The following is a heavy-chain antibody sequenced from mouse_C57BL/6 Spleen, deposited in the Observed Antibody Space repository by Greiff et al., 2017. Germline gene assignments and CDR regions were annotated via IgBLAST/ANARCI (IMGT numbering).Heavy chain of an antibody. J-gene: IGHJ4*01. CDR3: ARYGVATDYYAMDY. Sequence: EVQLQQSGPELVKPGASVKIPCKASGYTFTDYNMDWVKQSHGKSLEWIGDINPNNGGTIYNQKFKGKATLTVDKSSSTAYMELRSLTSEDTAVYYCARYGVATDYYAMDYWGQGTSVTVSS. V-gene: IGHV1-18*01. CDR1: GYTFTDYN. D-gene: IGHD1-1*01. CDR2: INPNNGGT.